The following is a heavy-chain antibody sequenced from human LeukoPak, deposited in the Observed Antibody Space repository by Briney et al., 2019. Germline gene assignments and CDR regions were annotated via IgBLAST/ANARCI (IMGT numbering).Heavy chain of an antibody. J-gene: IGHJ4*02. V-gene: IGHV3-48*04. Sequence: GGSLRLSCAASGFIFSDYNMNWVRQAPGKGLEWISYISTDSTTTYYADSVKGRFIVYRDNARNSLYLQMDSLRADDTAVYFCATGVWDDWGQGAIVTVSS. CDR2: ISTDSTTT. CDR1: GFIFSDYN. CDR3: ATGVWDD. D-gene: IGHD7-27*01.